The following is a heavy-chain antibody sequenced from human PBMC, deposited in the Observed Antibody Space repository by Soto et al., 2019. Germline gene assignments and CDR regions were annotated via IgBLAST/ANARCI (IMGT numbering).Heavy chain of an antibody. CDR2: ISDSGVNT. Sequence: PGGSLRLSCTASGFTFSNYAMSWVRQAPGMGLEWVSTISDSGVNTFFGDSMKDRFTISRDNSKSTVYLQLNTVRAEDTAIYYCARAIGADFFDYWGQGPLVTVSS. CDR1: GFTFSNYA. J-gene: IGHJ4*02. V-gene: IGHV3-23*01. CDR3: ARAIGADFFDY. D-gene: IGHD6-25*01.